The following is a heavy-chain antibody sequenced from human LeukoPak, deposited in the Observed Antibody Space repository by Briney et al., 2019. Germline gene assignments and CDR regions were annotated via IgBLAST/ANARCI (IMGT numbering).Heavy chain of an antibody. D-gene: IGHD3-10*01. J-gene: IGHJ5*02. Sequence: ASVKVSCKASGYTFTSYGISWVRQAPGQGLEWMGWISAYNGNTNYAQKLQGRVTMTTDTSTSTAYMELRSLRSDDTAVYYYARAHGLLRFGELFSWFDPWGQGTLVTVSS. V-gene: IGHV1-18*01. CDR3: ARAHGLLRFGELFSWFDP. CDR1: GYTFTSYG. CDR2: ISAYNGNT.